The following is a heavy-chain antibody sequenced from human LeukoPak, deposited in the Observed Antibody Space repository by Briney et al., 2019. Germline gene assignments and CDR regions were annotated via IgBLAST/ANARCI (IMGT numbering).Heavy chain of an antibody. D-gene: IGHD3-10*01. CDR1: GGSISSSSYY. CDR2: IYYSGST. J-gene: IGHJ4*02. V-gene: IGHV4-39*01. Sequence: SETLSLTCTLSGGSISSSSYYWGWIRQPPGKGLEWVGCIYYSGSTYYNPSLKSRVTISVRTSKNQFSLKLSSVTAADTAVYYCARHDGIWFGELLKFDYWGQGTLVTVSS. CDR3: ARHDGIWFGELLKFDY.